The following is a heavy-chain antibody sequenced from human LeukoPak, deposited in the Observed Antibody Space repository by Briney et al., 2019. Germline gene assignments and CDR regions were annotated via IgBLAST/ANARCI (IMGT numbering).Heavy chain of an antibody. D-gene: IGHD6-6*01. Sequence: GGSLRFSCAASGFTFSNYWMIWVRQAPGKGLEWVANINEDASKKYYVDSVEGRFTISRDDAKNSLYLQMNSLRAEDTATYYCATSTYSSSPSWGQGTLVTVSS. CDR2: INEDASKK. CDR1: GFTFSNYW. J-gene: IGHJ5*02. CDR3: ATSTYSSSPS. V-gene: IGHV3-7*01.